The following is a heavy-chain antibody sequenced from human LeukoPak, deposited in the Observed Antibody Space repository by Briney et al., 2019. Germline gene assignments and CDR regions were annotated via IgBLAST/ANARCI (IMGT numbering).Heavy chain of an antibody. CDR1: GYTFTSYG. CDR3: AREATRFGYSSSCCSPIDY. Sequence: ASVKVSCKASGYTFTSYGISWVRQAPGQGLEWMGWISAYNGNTNYAQKLQGRVTMTTDTSTSTAYMELRSLRSDDTAIYYCAREATRFGYSSSCCSPIDYWGQGTRVTVSS. V-gene: IGHV1-18*01. J-gene: IGHJ4*02. D-gene: IGHD6-13*01. CDR2: ISAYNGNT.